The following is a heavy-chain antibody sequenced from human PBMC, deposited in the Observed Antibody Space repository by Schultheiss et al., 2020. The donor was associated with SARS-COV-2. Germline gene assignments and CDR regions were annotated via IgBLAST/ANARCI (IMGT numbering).Heavy chain of an antibody. Sequence: GGSLRLSCAASGFTFSSYAMSWVRQAPGKGLEWVSAISGSGGSTYYADSVKGRFTISRDNAKNTLYLQMNSLRAEDTAVYYCASGRPGTPYYFDYWGQGTLVTVSS. J-gene: IGHJ4*02. CDR1: GFTFSSYA. CDR3: ASGRPGTPYYFDY. V-gene: IGHV3-23*01. D-gene: IGHD1-7*01. CDR2: ISGSGGST.